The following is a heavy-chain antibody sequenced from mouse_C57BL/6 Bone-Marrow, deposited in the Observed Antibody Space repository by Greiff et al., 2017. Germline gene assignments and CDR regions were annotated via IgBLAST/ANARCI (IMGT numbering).Heavy chain of an antibody. J-gene: IGHJ1*03. Sequence: EVQLQQSGPELVKPGPSVKISCTASGYTFTDYYMNWVKQRHGRSHEWFGDFIPNNGGTSYNQTFKGKATLTVDKSSSTAYMVLRSLTSEDSAVYYCARSYGGLYWYFDVWGTGTTVTVSS. V-gene: IGHV1-26*01. CDR1: GYTFTDYY. D-gene: IGHD1-2*01. CDR3: ARSYGGLYWYFDV. CDR2: FIPNNGGT.